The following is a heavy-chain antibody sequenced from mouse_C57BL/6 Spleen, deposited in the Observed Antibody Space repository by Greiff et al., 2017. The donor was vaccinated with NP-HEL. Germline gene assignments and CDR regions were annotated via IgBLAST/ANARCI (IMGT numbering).Heavy chain of an antibody. D-gene: IGHD4-1*01. CDR2: IYPGSGNT. V-gene: IGHV1-76*01. CDR3: ARSAGTNYFDY. CDR1: GYTFTDYY. Sequence: QVQLQQSGAELVRPGASVKLSCKASGYTFTDYYINWVKQRPGQGLEWIARIYPGSGNTYYNEKFKGKATLTAEKSSSTAYMQLSSLTSEDSAVYFCARSAGTNYFDYWGQGTTLTVSS. J-gene: IGHJ2*01.